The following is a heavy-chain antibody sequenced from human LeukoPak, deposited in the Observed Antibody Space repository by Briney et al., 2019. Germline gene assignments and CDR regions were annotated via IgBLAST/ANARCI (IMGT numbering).Heavy chain of an antibody. J-gene: IGHJ4*02. V-gene: IGHV3-7*01. Sequence: GGSLRLSCAGSGFPFSTYWMSWVRQAPGKGLEWVADIKPDASEIYYLDSVKGRFTVSRDNAKTSLYLQMNSLRVEDTAVYYCARRLSWFGELLPFDYWGQGTLVTVSS. CDR1: GFPFSTYW. CDR3: ARRLSWFGELLPFDY. CDR2: IKPDASEI. D-gene: IGHD3-10*01.